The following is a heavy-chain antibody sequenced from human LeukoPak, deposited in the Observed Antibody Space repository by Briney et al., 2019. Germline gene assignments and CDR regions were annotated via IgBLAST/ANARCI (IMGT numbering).Heavy chain of an antibody. CDR1: GFTFSNYW. D-gene: IGHD3-10*01. CDR2: IYSGGST. Sequence: GGSLRLSCAASGFTFSNYWMHWVRQAPGKGLEWVSVIYSGGSTYYADSVKGRFTISRDNSKNTLYLQMNSLRAEDTAVYYCARHYGSGSYGDDAFDIWGQGTMVTVSS. V-gene: IGHV3-66*04. J-gene: IGHJ3*02. CDR3: ARHYGSGSYGDDAFDI.